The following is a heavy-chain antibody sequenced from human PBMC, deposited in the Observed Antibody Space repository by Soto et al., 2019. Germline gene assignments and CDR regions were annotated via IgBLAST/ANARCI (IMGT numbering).Heavy chain of an antibody. Sequence: SEALSLTCTVSGGFIISYYWSWIRQPPGKGLEWIGYIYYSGSTNYNPSLKSRVTISVDTSKNQFSLKLSSVTAADTAVYYCARDINCGSFAYWGQGTLVTVS. CDR2: IYYSGST. J-gene: IGHJ4*02. D-gene: IGHD1-1*01. CDR3: ARDINCGSFAY. CDR1: GGFIISYY. V-gene: IGHV4-59*01.